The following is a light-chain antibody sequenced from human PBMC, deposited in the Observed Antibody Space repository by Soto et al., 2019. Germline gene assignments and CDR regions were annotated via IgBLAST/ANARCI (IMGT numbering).Light chain of an antibody. CDR3: QQYGNSANN. CDR1: ERIYSAY. Sequence: EAALTQSPGTLSLSRGERATLSCRASERIYSAYLGWYQQKPCQAPRLLIYGTSSRATGIPDRFSGSGSGTDFTLTISRLEPEDFAVYYCQQYGNSANNFGQGTPLDIK. J-gene: IGKJ5*01. V-gene: IGKV3-20*01. CDR2: GTS.